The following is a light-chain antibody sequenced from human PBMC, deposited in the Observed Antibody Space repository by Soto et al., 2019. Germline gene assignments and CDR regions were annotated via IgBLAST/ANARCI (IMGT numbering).Light chain of an antibody. J-gene: IGKJ2*01. Sequence: DIVMTQSPQSLAVSLGERATINCKSSQTILYSSNNKNYLAWYQQKPGQPPKLLIDWASTRESGVPDRFSGGGSGTDFTLTISSLQAEDVAVYYCQQYYNTPYTFGQGTKLEIK. CDR3: QQYYNTPYT. CDR2: WAS. CDR1: QTILYSSNNKNY. V-gene: IGKV4-1*01.